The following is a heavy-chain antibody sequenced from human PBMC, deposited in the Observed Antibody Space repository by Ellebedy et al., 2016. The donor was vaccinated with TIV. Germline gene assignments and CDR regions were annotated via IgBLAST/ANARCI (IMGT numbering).Heavy chain of an antibody. J-gene: IGHJ4*02. D-gene: IGHD4-17*01. CDR2: IHYSGNT. CDR3: ARGLDYGDLEDY. V-gene: IGHV4-39*01. CDR1: GGSISSNTYY. Sequence: SETLSLTXTVSGGSISSNTYYWGWIRQPPGKGLEWIGSIHYSGNTYYNPSLKSRVTIAADTSKNQFSLKLSSVTAADTAMYYCARGLDYGDLEDYWGQGTLVTVSS.